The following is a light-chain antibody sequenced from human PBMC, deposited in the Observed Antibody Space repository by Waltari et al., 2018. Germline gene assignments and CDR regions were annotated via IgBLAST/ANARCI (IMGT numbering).Light chain of an antibody. J-gene: IGLJ2*01. CDR3: QVWDSSSDHP. V-gene: IGLV3-21*04. Sequence: SYALIQPPSVSVAPGETARITCGGNNLGRYSVHWYQQKPGQAPVLVIYYSTDRPSGIPERCSGSNSGNTATLTINRVEAGDEADYYCQVWDSSSDHPFGGGTKLTVL. CDR1: NLGRYS. CDR2: YST.